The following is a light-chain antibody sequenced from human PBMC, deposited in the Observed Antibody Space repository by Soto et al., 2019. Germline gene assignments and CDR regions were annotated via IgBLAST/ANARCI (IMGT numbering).Light chain of an antibody. Sequence: DIQMTQSPSSLSASAGDRVTIICRARQTINSYLNWYQHKPGKAPKLLIYAASRWQSGVPSRFSGSGSGTDFTLTISNLQPEDVATYYCQQSDRTRFTFGPGTKVDLK. CDR1: QTINSY. V-gene: IGKV1-39*01. CDR2: AAS. CDR3: QQSDRTRFT. J-gene: IGKJ3*01.